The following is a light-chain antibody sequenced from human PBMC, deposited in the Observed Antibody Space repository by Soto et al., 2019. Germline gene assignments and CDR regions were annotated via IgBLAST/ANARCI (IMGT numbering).Light chain of an antibody. CDR1: QSVSSSY. CDR3: QQYGISPPT. Sequence: EIVLTQSPGTLYLSPGERATLSCRASQSVSSSYLACYQQKPGQAPRLLIYGASSRATGIPDRFSGSGSGTDFTLTIRRLEPEDFAVYYCQQYGISPPTFGPGTTVDIK. CDR2: GAS. V-gene: IGKV3-20*01. J-gene: IGKJ3*01.